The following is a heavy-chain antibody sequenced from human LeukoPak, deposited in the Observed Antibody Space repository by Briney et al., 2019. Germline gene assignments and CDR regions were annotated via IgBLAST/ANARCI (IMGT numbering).Heavy chain of an antibody. CDR2: ISGSGGIT. V-gene: IGHV3-23*01. CDR1: GFTFSSYA. J-gene: IGHJ3*02. D-gene: IGHD2-2*01. CDR3: AKDRGHCSSTSCPLSAFDT. Sequence: PGGSLRLFCAASGFTFSSYATSWVRQAPGRGVEWVSDISGSGGITYNADSGKGRFTICRDNSKNTLYLQMNSLRAEDTAVYYCAKDRGHCSSTSCPLSAFDTWGQGTMVAVSS.